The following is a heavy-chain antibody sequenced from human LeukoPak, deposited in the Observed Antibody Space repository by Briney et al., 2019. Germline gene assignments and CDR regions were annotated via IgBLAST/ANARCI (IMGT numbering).Heavy chain of an antibody. J-gene: IGHJ4*02. D-gene: IGHD6-13*01. CDR2: IYSGGNT. Sequence: GGSLRLSCAASGFTVSNNYMNWVRQAPGKGLEWVSVIYSGGNTYYADSVKGRFTISRDNSKNTLYLQMNSLRAEDTAVYYCVKGRISEDGLDFWGQGTLVTVSS. CDR1: GFTVSNNY. CDR3: VKGRISEDGLDF. V-gene: IGHV3-66*01.